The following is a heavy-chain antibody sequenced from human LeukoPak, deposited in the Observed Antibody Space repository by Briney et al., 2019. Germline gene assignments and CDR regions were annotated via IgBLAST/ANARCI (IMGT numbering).Heavy chain of an antibody. CDR2: ISWNGGST. CDR3: ARNRGGVTRYYFDY. Sequence: AGGSLRLSXAASGITFSNYGMSWVRQTPGKGVEWVSGISWNGGSTGYADSVKGRFTISRDNAENSLYLQMNSLRAEDTALYYCARNRGGVTRYYFDYWGQGTLVTVSS. CDR1: GITFSNYG. J-gene: IGHJ4*02. D-gene: IGHD4-23*01. V-gene: IGHV3-20*04.